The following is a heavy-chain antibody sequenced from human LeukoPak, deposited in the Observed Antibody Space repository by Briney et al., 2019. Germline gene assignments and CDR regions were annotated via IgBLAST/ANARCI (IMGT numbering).Heavy chain of an antibody. CDR1: GGSISSGGYS. Sequence: SQTLSLTCAVSGGSISSGGYSWSWIRQPPGKGLEWIGYIYHSGSTYYNPSLKSRVTISVDRSKNQFSLKLSSVTAADTAVYYCASSWVRGSFDYWGQGTLVTVSS. CDR3: ASSWVRGSFDY. V-gene: IGHV4-30-2*01. CDR2: IYHSGST. J-gene: IGHJ4*02. D-gene: IGHD3-10*01.